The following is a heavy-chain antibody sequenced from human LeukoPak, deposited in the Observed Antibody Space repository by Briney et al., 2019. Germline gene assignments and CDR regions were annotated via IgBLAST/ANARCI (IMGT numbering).Heavy chain of an antibody. CDR2: IIPIFGTA. Sequence: SVKVSCKASGGTFSSYAISWVRQAPGQGLEWMGGIIPIFGTANYAQKFQGRVTITADESTSTAYMELSSLRSEDTAVYYCAREAGTTDYFDYWGQGTLVTVSS. J-gene: IGHJ4*02. CDR1: GGTFSSYA. CDR3: AREAGTTDYFDY. V-gene: IGHV1-69*13. D-gene: IGHD1-7*01.